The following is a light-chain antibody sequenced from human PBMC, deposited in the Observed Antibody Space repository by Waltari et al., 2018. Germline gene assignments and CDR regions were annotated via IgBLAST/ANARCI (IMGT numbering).Light chain of an antibody. V-gene: IGKV3-15*01. CDR2: GAS. Sequence: EIVMTQSPATLSVSPGERATLSCRASQSVSSNLAWYQQKPGQAPRLLNYGASTRATGIPARFSGSGSGTEFTLTISSLQSEDFAVYYCHQYNNWPLTFGGGTKVEIK. CDR3: HQYNNWPLT. CDR1: QSVSSN. J-gene: IGKJ4*01.